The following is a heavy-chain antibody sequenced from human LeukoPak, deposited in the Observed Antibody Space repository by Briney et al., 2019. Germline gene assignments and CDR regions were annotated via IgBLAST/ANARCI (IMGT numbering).Heavy chain of an antibody. Sequence: VSVKVSCKVSGYTLTELSMHWVRQAPGKGLEWMGGFDPEDGETIYAQKFQGRVTMTEDTSTDTAYMELSSLRSEDTAVYYCATPFIPYYYGSETRTDAFDIWGQGTMVTVSS. CDR2: FDPEDGET. J-gene: IGHJ3*02. CDR1: GYTLTELS. CDR3: ATPFIPYYYGSETRTDAFDI. D-gene: IGHD3-10*01. V-gene: IGHV1-24*01.